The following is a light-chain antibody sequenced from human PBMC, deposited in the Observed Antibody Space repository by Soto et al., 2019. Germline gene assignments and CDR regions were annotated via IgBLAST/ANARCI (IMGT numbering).Light chain of an antibody. CDR2: AAS. V-gene: IGKV1-39*01. CDR1: QSITNY. Sequence: DIQMTQSPSSLSVSVGDRVTITCRASQSITNYLNWYQQKPGKAPKLLVYAASSLQSGVPSRFSGNGSGTDFTFTISSLQPEDFASYYCQQSDSYPYTFGQGTKLEI. J-gene: IGKJ2*01. CDR3: QQSDSYPYT.